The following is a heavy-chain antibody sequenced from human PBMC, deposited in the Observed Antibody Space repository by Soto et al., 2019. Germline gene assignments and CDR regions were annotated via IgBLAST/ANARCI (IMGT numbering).Heavy chain of an antibody. J-gene: IGHJ6*02. CDR3: ARDHTPLYGMDV. V-gene: IGHV3-21*01. Sequence: GGSLRLSCAASGFTFSSYSMNWVRQAPGKGLEWVSSISSSSSYIYYADSVKGRFTISRDNAKNSLYLQMNSLRAEDTAVYYCARDHTPLYGMDVWGQGTTVTVSS. CDR2: ISSSSSYI. CDR1: GFTFSSYS.